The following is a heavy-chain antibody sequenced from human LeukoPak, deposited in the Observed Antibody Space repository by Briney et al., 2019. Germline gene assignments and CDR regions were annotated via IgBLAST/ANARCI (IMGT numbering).Heavy chain of an antibody. J-gene: IGHJ4*02. Sequence: GASVKVSCKASGYTFTGYYMHWVRQAPGQGLELMGRINPNSGGTNYAQKFQGRVTMTRDTSISTAYMELSRLRSDDTAVYYCARGRLLRRGYYYGVDYWGQGTLVTVSS. V-gene: IGHV1-2*06. CDR2: INPNSGGT. CDR3: ARGRLLRRGYYYGVDY. CDR1: GYTFTGYY. D-gene: IGHD3-22*01.